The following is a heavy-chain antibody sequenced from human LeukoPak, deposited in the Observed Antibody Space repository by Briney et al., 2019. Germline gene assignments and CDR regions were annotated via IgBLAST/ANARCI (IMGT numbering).Heavy chain of an antibody. CDR3: ARLGMARSGRPTPLYYFDY. CDR1: GYSFTSYW. J-gene: IGHJ4*02. Sequence: GESLKVSFKGSGYSFTSYWIGWVRQMPGKGLEWMGIIYPGDSDTRYSPSFQGQVTISADKSISTAYLQWSSLKASDTAMYYCARLGMARSGRPTPLYYFDYWGQGTLVTVSS. CDR2: IYPGDSDT. V-gene: IGHV5-51*01. D-gene: IGHD3-10*01.